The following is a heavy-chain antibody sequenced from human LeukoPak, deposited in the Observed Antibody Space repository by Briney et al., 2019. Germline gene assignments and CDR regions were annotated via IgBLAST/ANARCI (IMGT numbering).Heavy chain of an antibody. D-gene: IGHD5-12*01. CDR3: TRAATLGSLKY. CDR2: IRSKAYGGTT. Sequence: GALRLSCTASGFTFGDYAMSWVRQAPGKGLEWVGFIRSKAYGGTTEYAASVKGRFTISRDDSKSIAYPQMNSLKTEDTAVYYCTRAATLGSLKYWGQGTLVTVSS. V-gene: IGHV3-49*04. J-gene: IGHJ4*02. CDR1: GFTFGDYA.